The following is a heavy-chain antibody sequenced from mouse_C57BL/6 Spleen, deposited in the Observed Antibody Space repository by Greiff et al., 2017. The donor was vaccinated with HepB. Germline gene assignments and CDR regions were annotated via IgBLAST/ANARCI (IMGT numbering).Heavy chain of an antibody. CDR3: AITPYYDYWYFDV. J-gene: IGHJ1*03. D-gene: IGHD2-4*01. CDR2: LHPSDSDT. CDR1: GYTFTSYW. Sequence: QVQLQQPGAELVKPGASVKVSCKASGYTFTSYWMHWVKQRPGQGLEWIGRLHPSDSDTNYNQKFKGKATLTVDKSSSTAYMQSSCLTSEDSAVYYCAITPYYDYWYFDVWGTGTTVTVSS. V-gene: IGHV1-74*01.